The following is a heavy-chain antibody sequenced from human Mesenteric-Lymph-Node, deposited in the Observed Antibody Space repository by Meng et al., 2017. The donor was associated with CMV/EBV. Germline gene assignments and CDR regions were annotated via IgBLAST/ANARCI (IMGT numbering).Heavy chain of an antibody. V-gene: IGHV3-21*01. CDR2: ISSSSSYI. J-gene: IGHJ6*02. CDR3: ASGYCSSTSCYKDWYYYGMDV. D-gene: IGHD2-2*02. CDR1: GFTFSSYS. Sequence: GGSLRLSCAASGFTFSSYSMNWVRQAPGKGLEWVSSISSSSSYIYYADSVKGRFTISRDNAKNSLYLQMNSLRAEDTAVYYCASGYCSSTSCYKDWYYYGMDVWGQGTTVTVSS.